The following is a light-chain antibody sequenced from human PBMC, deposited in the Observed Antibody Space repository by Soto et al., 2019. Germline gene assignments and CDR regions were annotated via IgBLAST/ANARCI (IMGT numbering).Light chain of an antibody. J-gene: IGLJ2*01. CDR1: SSDVGGYNY. Sequence: QSVLTQPASVSGSPGQSITISCTGTSSDVGGYNYVSWYQQHPGKAPKLMIYDVSNRPSGVSNRFSGSKSGNTASLTISGLLAEDEADYYCSSYTSSSTLGVFGGGTKVTVL. CDR2: DVS. V-gene: IGLV2-14*01. CDR3: SSYTSSSTLGV.